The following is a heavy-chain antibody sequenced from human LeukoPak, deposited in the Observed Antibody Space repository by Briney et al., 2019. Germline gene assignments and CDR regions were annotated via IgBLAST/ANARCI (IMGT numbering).Heavy chain of an antibody. D-gene: IGHD3-22*01. CDR3: ARLLSSGYYGPDY. V-gene: IGHV5-10-1*01. CDR1: GYSFTNYY. J-gene: IGHJ4*02. CDR2: IDPSDSYT. Sequence: GESLKISCKGSGYSFTNYYISWVRQMPGKGLEWMGRIDPSDSYTNYSPSFQGHVTISADTSISTAYLQWSSLKASDTAMYYCARLLSSGYYGPDYWGQGTLVTVSS.